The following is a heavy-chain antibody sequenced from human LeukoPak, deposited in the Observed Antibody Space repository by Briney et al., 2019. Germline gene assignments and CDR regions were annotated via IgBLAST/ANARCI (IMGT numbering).Heavy chain of an antibody. CDR1: GFTFSSYE. D-gene: IGHD3-9*01. J-gene: IGHJ4*02. CDR2: ISMSGANM. Sequence: GGSLRPSCAASGFTFSSYEMNWVRQAPGKGLEWVSLISMSGANMYYADSVKGRFTISRDNAKNSLYLQMNSLRADDTAIYYCARERGHDILTGDYNVRALDYWGQGTLVTVSS. V-gene: IGHV3-48*03. CDR3: ARERGHDILTGDYNVRALDY.